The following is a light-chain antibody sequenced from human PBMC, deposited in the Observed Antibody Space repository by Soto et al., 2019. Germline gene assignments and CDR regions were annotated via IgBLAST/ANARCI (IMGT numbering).Light chain of an antibody. CDR3: QQRYNWPPT. CDR2: DTS. J-gene: IGKJ2*01. CDR1: QTVSSF. Sequence: EIVLSQSPAILSLSPGDRATLSCRASQTVSSFLAWYQQKPGKAPRLLIYDTSNRATGVPARFSASGSGTDFPLTISSLEPEDFAVYFCQQRYNWPPTFGQGTKLEIK. V-gene: IGKV3-11*01.